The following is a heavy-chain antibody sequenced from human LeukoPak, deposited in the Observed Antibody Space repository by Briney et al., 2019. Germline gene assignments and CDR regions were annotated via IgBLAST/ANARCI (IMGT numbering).Heavy chain of an antibody. CDR2: ISAYNGNT. V-gene: IGHV1-18*01. Sequence: ASVKVSCKASGYTFTSNGISWVRQAPGQGLEWMGWISAYNGNTNYAQKLQGRVTMTTDTSTSTAYMELRSLRSDDTAVYYCARVYYGSGSYYNAYYYYGMDVWGQGTTVTVSS. CDR1: GYTFTSNG. J-gene: IGHJ6*02. CDR3: ARVYYGSGSYYNAYYYYGMDV. D-gene: IGHD3-10*01.